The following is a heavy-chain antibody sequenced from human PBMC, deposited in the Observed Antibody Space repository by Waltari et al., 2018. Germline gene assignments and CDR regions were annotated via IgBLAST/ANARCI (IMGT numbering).Heavy chain of an antibody. CDR3: AAEGPRRAGDY. CDR2: IVVGSGNT. V-gene: IGHV1-58*01. Sequence: QMQLVQSGPEVQKPGTSVKVSCKASGFTFTSSAVPWGRQARGQRLEWIGWIVVGSGNTNYAQKFQERVTITRDMSTSTAYMELSSLRAEDTAVYYCAAEGPRRAGDYWGQGTLVTVSS. D-gene: IGHD3-10*01. J-gene: IGHJ4*02. CDR1: GFTFTSSA.